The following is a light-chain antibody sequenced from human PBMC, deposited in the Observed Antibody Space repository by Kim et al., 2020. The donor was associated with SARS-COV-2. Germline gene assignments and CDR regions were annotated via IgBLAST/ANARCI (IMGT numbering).Light chain of an antibody. Sequence: QSVLTQPPSASATPGQRVTISCSGSNSNIGNNLVYWYQQLPGSAPKLLIYKNNHRPSGVPARFSGSKSGTSASLAITGLQTEDDADYYCAAWDGSLSAGVFGGGTQLTVL. CDR2: KNN. CDR1: NSNIGNNL. CDR3: AAWDGSLSAGV. V-gene: IGLV1-47*01. J-gene: IGLJ3*02.